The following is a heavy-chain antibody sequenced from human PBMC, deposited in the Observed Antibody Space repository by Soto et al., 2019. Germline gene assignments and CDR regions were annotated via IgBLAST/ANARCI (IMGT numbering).Heavy chain of an antibody. J-gene: IGHJ4*02. CDR1: GGSISSSSYY. Sequence: SETLSLTCTVSGGSISSSSYYWGWIRQPPGKGLEWIGSIYYSGSTYYNPSLKSRVTISVDTSKNQFSLKLSSVTAADTAVYYCARRVVIYYFDYWGQGTLVTVSS. V-gene: IGHV4-39*01. D-gene: IGHD3-22*01. CDR2: IYYSGST. CDR3: ARRVVIYYFDY.